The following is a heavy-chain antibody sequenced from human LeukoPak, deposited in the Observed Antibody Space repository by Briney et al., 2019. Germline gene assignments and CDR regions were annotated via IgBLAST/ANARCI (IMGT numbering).Heavy chain of an antibody. CDR3: ARGLEMATTELDY. CDR1: GGSVSSSTYS. J-gene: IGHJ4*02. Sequence: SSETLSLTCAVSGGSVSSSTYSWGWVRQPPGKGLEWIGSIYYSGSTYYNPSLKSRVTISVDTSKNQFSLQLNSVTPEDTAVYYCARGLEMATTELDYWGQGTLVTVSS. CDR2: IYYSGST. V-gene: IGHV4-39*01. D-gene: IGHD5-24*01.